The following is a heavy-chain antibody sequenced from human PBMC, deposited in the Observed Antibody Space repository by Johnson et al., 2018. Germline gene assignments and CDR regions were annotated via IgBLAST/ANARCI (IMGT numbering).Heavy chain of an antibody. CDR1: GFTFSDYY. D-gene: IGHD6-19*01. V-gene: IGHV3-11*01. CDR3: AKGESSGWSPSGNFQH. Sequence: QVQLVQSGGGLVKPGGSLRLSCAASGFTFSDYYMTWIRQAPGKGLECVSYISSRGRPIFYADSVKGRFTISRDNAKNSLDLQMNSLRAEDTAVYYCAKGESSGWSPSGNFQHWGQGTLVTVSS. CDR2: ISSRGRPI. J-gene: IGHJ1*01.